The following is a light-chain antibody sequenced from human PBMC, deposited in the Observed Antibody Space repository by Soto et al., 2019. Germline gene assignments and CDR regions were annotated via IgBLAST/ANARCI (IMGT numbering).Light chain of an antibody. Sequence: DIQMTQSPSTLSASVGDRVTITCRASQTISTWLAWYQHKPGKAPNLLIYDASTLMSGVPSRFSGSGSGTEFTLTISSLQPGDFATYYCQQSYTTPWTFGQGTKVEIK. V-gene: IGKV1-5*01. CDR1: QTISTW. CDR3: QQSYTTPWT. CDR2: DAS. J-gene: IGKJ1*01.